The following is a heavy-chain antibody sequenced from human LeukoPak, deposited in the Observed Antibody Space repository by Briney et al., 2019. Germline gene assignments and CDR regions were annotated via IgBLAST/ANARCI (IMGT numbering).Heavy chain of an antibody. CDR2: INPNSGGT. J-gene: IGHJ4*02. CDR3: ARTGEGDFWSGYSLGYFDY. D-gene: IGHD3-3*01. V-gene: IGHV1-2*02. CDR1: GYTFTCYY. Sequence: ASVKVSCKASGYTFTCYYMHWVRQAPGQGLEWMGWINPNSGGTNYAQKFQGRVTMTRDPSISTAYMELSRLRSDDTAVYYCARTGEGDFWSGYSLGYFDYWGQGTLVTVSS.